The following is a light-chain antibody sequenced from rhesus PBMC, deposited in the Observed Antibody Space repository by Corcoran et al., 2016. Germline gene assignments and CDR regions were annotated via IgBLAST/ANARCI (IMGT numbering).Light chain of an antibody. CDR2: AVN. CDR3: SSSTVSDTYI. V-gene: IGLV2-23*02. Sequence: QAALTQPRSVSGSPGQSVTFSCTGTSSDIGNSRRVSWYQQHPGKAPKLIIYAVNQWPSGVSDRFSGSKSDNTASLTISGLRIEDEADYYCSSSTVSDTYIFGSGTRLTVL. J-gene: IGLJ1*01. CDR1: SSDIGNSRR.